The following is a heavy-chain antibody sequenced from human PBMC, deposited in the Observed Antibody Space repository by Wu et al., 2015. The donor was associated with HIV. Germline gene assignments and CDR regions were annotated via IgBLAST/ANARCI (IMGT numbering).Heavy chain of an antibody. D-gene: IGHD1-26*01. CDR2: IIPIFGTA. CDR3: ACRIVGVGGFDY. CDR1: GGTFSSYA. Sequence: QVHLVQSGAEVKKPGSSVKVSCKTSGGTFSSYAISWVRQAPGQGLEWMGGIIPIFGTANYAQKFQDRVTIITDEFTSTVYMELSSLTSEDTAVYYCACRIVGVGGFDYWGQGTLGHRSPQ. V-gene: IGHV1-69*05. J-gene: IGHJ4*02.